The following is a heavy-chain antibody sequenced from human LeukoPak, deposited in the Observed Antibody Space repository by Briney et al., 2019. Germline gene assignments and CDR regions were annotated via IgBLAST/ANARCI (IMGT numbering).Heavy chain of an antibody. V-gene: IGHV3-43*02. CDR3: ATPPWLRGY. CDR1: GFTFDDYA. CDR2: ISGDGGST. Sequence: AGGSLRLSCAASGFTFDDYAVFWVRQVPGKGLEWVSLISGDGGSTYYADFVKGRFTISRDNSKNSLYLQMNSLRTEDSALYYCATPPWLRGYWGQGTLLTVSS. J-gene: IGHJ4*02. D-gene: IGHD5-12*01.